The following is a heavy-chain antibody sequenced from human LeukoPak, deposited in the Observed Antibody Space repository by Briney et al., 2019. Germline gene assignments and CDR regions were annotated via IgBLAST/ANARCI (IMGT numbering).Heavy chain of an antibody. J-gene: IGHJ4*02. D-gene: IGHD2-15*01. CDR3: ARSLNPYCIGGNCYSVGGY. V-gene: IGHV3-23*01. Sequence: GVLRLSCVASEVTFSNYHMNWVRQAPGKGLEWVSVIIGSGGSAYYADSMKGRFTISRDNSKNTLYLQMNSLRADDTAVYYCARSLNPYCIGGNCYSVGGYWGQGTLVTVS. CDR1: EVTFSNYH. CDR2: IIGSGGSA.